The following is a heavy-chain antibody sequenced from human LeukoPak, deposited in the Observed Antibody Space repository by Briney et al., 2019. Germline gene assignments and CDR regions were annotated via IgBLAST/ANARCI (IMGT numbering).Heavy chain of an antibody. CDR2: IKQDGSEK. V-gene: IGHV3-7*01. Sequence: GGSLRLSCAASGFTFSSYWMSWVRQAPGKGLEWVANIKQDGSEKYYVDSVKGRFTISRDNAKNSLYLQMNSLRAENTSVYYCPTVAPYFDYWGQGTLVTVSS. CDR1: GFTFSSYW. CDR3: PTVAPYFDY. J-gene: IGHJ4*02.